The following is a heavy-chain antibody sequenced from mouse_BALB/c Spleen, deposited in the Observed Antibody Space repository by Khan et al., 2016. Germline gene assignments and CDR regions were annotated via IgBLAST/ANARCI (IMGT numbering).Heavy chain of an antibody. V-gene: IGHV1-54*01. CDR1: GYAFTNYL. CDR2: INPGSGGT. D-gene: IGHD2-14*01. J-gene: IGHJ1*01. Sequence: QVRLQQSGAELVRPGTSVKVSCKASGYAFTNYLIEWVKQRPGQGLEWIGVINPGSGGTNYNEKFKGKATLTADKSSSTAYMQLSSLTSDDSAVYFCERGYDWYFDVWGAGTTVTVSS. CDR3: ERGYDWYFDV.